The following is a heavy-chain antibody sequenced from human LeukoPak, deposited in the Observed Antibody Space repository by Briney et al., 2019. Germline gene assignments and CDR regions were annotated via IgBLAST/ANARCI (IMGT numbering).Heavy chain of an antibody. CDR3: ARVNYRYYYYGMDV. D-gene: IGHD4-11*01. Sequence: GGSLRLSCAASGFTVSSNYMSWVRQAPGKGLEWVSVIYSGGSTYYADSAKGRFTISRDNSKNTLYPQMNSLRAEDTAVYYCARVNYRYYYYGMDVWGQGTTVTVSS. CDR1: GFTVSSNY. V-gene: IGHV3-53*01. CDR2: IYSGGST. J-gene: IGHJ6*02.